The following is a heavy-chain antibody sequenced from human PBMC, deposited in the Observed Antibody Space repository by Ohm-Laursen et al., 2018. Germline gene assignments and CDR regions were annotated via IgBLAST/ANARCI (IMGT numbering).Heavy chain of an antibody. CDR3: AKTYYGSLYYFDY. J-gene: IGHJ4*02. CDR2: ISGSGGST. D-gene: IGHD4-17*01. CDR1: GFTFSSYA. Sequence: SLRLSCAASGFTFSSYAMSWVRQAPGKGLEWVSAISGSGGSTYYADSVKGRFTISRDNSKNTLYLQMNSLRAEDTAVHYCAKTYYGSLYYFDYWGQGTLVTVSS. V-gene: IGHV3-23*01.